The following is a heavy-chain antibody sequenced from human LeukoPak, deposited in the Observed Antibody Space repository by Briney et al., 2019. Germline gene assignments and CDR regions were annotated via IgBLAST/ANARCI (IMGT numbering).Heavy chain of an antibody. CDR1: GATFSSYA. V-gene: IGHV1-69*01. Sequence: GAPVKVSCKASGATFSSYAISWVRQAPGQGLEWMGGIIPIFGTANYAQKFQGRVTITADESTSTAYMELSSLRSEDTAVYYCARGKGMITFGGVIVTVAFDIWGQGTMVTVSS. J-gene: IGHJ3*02. CDR2: IIPIFGTA. D-gene: IGHD3-16*02. CDR3: ARGKGMITFGGVIVTVAFDI.